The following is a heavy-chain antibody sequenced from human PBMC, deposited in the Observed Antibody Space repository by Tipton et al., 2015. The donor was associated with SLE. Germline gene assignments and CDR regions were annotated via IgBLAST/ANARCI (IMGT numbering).Heavy chain of an antibody. J-gene: IGHJ5*02. CDR2: IKDDGTEK. CDR1: GFPFSTYW. D-gene: IGHD6-13*01. V-gene: IGHV3-7*04. Sequence: SLRLSCAASGFPFSTYWMTWVRQAPGKGLEWVANIKDDGTEKRYLDSVKGRFTINRDNPKNSLHLQMSSLSPEDTAIYYCARGLAASGPWGQGTLVTVSS. CDR3: ARGLAASGP.